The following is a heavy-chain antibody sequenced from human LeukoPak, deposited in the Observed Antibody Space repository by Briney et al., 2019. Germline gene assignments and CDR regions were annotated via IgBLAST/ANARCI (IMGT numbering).Heavy chain of an antibody. CDR1: VFTLSDYW. CDR2: INQGGSEK. CDR3: ARGLKYFDC. V-gene: IGHV3-7*04. D-gene: IGHD3-16*01. Sequence: GGSLRLSRAASVFTLSDYWMSWVRPAPRKELEWVAKINQGGSEKYYVDSVKGRFTISRASAENALYLQMNSLSADGTAVYYCARGLKYFDCWGQGILVTVSS. J-gene: IGHJ4*02.